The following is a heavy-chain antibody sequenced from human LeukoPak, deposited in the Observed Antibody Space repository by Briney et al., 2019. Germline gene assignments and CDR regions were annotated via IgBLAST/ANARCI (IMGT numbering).Heavy chain of an antibody. D-gene: IGHD2-8*01. CDR1: GYTFTGSGWY. Sequence: GDSVKVSCKASGYTFTGSGWYLYWLRQAPGQGLECVGWIHPNNGATLYAQKFQGRVAMTTDTSLSTAYMELSRLRPDDTAMYYCARDGPAQMVDFDYWGQGTLVTVSS. CDR2: IHPNNGAT. CDR3: ARDGPAQMVDFDY. J-gene: IGHJ4*02. V-gene: IGHV1-2*02.